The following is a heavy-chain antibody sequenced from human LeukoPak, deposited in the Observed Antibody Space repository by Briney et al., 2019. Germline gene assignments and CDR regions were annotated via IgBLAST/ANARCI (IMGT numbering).Heavy chain of an antibody. D-gene: IGHD3-16*01. V-gene: IGHV3-72*01. J-gene: IGHJ3*01. Sequence: PGGSLTLSCIVSGFSFSDHYMEWVRQAAGKGLEWVGCSRDKANSYTPEYAASVTGILTITRDDSKNSLYLQMNSLKTDDTGVYYCVRTRGGGLHVFGVWGQGTKVTVSS. CDR1: GFSFSDHY. CDR2: SRDKANSYTP. CDR3: VRTRGGGLHVFGV.